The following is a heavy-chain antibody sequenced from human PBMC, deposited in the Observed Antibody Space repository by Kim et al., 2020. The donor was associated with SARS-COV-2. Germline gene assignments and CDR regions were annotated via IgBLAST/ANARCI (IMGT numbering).Heavy chain of an antibody. CDR1: GGSISSSNW. Sequence: SETLSLTCAVSGGSISSSNWWSWVRQPPGKGLEWIGEIYHSGSTNYNPSLKSRVTISVDKSKNQFSLKLSSVTAADTAVYYCARVGLSPTSYSGGGYGVGLWFDPWGQGTLVTVSS. CDR2: IYHSGST. CDR3: ARVGLSPTSYSGGGYGVGLWFDP. J-gene: IGHJ5*02. V-gene: IGHV4-4*02. D-gene: IGHD6-19*01.